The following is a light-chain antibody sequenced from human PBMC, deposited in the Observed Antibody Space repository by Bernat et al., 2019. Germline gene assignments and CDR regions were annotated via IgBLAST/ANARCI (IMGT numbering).Light chain of an antibody. J-gene: IGLJ1*01. CDR1: SSDVGGYNS. V-gene: IGLV2-8*01. CDR3: ASYAGNNNYV. CDR2: EVN. Sequence: QSALTQPPSASGSPGQSVTISCTGTSSDVGGYNSVSWCQQHPGKAPKLVIYEVNKRPSGVPDRFSGSKSGNTASLTVSGLQAEDEADYYCASYAGNNNYVFGTGPKATVL.